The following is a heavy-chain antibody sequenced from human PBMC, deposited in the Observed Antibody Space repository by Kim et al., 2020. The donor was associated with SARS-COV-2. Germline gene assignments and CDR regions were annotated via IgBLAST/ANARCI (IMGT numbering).Heavy chain of an antibody. D-gene: IGHD5-18*01. CDR3: ATVGSSGYTVAY. J-gene: IGHJ4*02. CDR1: GFTFSIYS. V-gene: IGHV3-48*02. CDR2: ISSNSRNI. Sequence: GGSLRLSCAASGFTFSIYSIDWVRRAPGKGLEWVIYISSNSRNIYDADSVKGRFSVSRDNAENTVYLQMDSLTDEDTAIYYCATVGSSGYTVAYWGQGTPVTVSS.